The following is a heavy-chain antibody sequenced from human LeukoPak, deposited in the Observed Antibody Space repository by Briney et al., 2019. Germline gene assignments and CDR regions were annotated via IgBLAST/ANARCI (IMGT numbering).Heavy chain of an antibody. J-gene: IGHJ5*02. CDR3: TRGRTNKRNNWFDP. D-gene: IGHD2-8*01. Sequence: QSGGSLRLSCAASGFTFSSYWMSWVRQAPGKGLEWVANIKQDGSEKYYVDSVKGRFTISRDNAKNSLYLQMNSLRAEDTAVYYCTRGRTNKRNNWFDPWGQGTLVTVSS. CDR1: GFTFSSYW. CDR2: IKQDGSEK. V-gene: IGHV3-7*01.